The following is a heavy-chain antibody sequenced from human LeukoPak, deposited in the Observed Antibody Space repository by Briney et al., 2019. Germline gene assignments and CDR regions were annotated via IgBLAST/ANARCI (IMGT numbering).Heavy chain of an antibody. J-gene: IGHJ4*02. V-gene: IGHV3-21*01. CDR2: ISSSSSYI. CDR1: GFTFSSYS. Sequence: AGGSLRLSCAASGFTFSSYSMNWVRQAPGKGLEWVSSISSSSSYIYYADSVKGRFTISRVNAKNSLYLQMNSLRAEDTAVYYCARWGGYCSSTSCHWGQGTLVTVSS. CDR3: ARWGGYCSSTSCH. D-gene: IGHD2-2*01.